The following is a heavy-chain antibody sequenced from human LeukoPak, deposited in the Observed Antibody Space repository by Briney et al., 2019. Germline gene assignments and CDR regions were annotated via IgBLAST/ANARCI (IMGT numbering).Heavy chain of an antibody. CDR3: ARGPGYYGSGTYAFDI. Sequence: GGSLRLSCAASGFTVSSDYMSWVRQAPGKGLEWVSVIYSSGSTYYADSVKGRFTISRDTSKNTLYLQMNSLRAEDTAVYYCARGPGYYGSGTYAFDIWGQGTMVTVSS. V-gene: IGHV3-66*02. D-gene: IGHD3-10*01. CDR2: IYSSGST. CDR1: GFTVSSDY. J-gene: IGHJ3*02.